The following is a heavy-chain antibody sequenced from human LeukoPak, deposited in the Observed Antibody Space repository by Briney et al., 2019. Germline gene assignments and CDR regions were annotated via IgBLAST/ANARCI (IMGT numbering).Heavy chain of an antibody. V-gene: IGHV4-4*07. CDR3: ASGIAAASLTFDY. Sequence: SETLSLTCTVSSDSISGYYWSWIRQPAGKGLEWIGRIYSSGNTNYNPSLKSRVTISVDTSKNQFSLKLSSVTAADTAVYYCASGIAAASLTFDYWGQGTLVTVSS. CDR1: SDSISGYY. D-gene: IGHD6-13*01. J-gene: IGHJ4*02. CDR2: IYSSGNT.